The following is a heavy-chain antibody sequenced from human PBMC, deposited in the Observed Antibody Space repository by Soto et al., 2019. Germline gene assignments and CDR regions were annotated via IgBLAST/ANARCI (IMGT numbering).Heavy chain of an antibody. CDR1: GFTFDDYA. CDR2: ISGSGGST. V-gene: IGHV3-23*01. D-gene: IGHD4-4*01. J-gene: IGHJ6*03. Sequence: GGSLRLSCAASGFTFDDYAMHWVRQAPGKGLEWVSAISGSGGSTYYADSVKGRFTISRDNSKNTLYLQMNSLRAEDTAVYYCAKTSTVTTPFDYMDVWGKGTTVTVSS. CDR3: AKTSTVTTPFDYMDV.